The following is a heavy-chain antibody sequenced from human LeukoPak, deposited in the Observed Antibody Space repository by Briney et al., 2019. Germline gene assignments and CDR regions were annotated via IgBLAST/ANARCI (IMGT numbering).Heavy chain of an antibody. V-gene: IGHV1-2*02. CDR1: GYTFTGYY. CDR3: ARANSSSWAGYYYYGMDV. CDR2: INPNSGGT. D-gene: IGHD6-13*01. J-gene: IGHJ6*02. Sequence: GASVKVSCKASGYTFTGYYMHWVRQAPGQGLEWMGWINPNSGGTNYAQKFQGRVTMTWDTSISTAYMELSRLRSDDTAVYYCARANSSSWAGYYYYGMDVWGQGTTVTVSS.